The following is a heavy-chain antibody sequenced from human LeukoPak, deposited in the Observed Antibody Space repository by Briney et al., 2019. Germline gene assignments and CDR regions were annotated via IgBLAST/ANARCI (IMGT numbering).Heavy chain of an antibody. Sequence: GGSLRLSCAASGFIFSSYEMNWVRQAPGKGPEWVSYISSSGSTIYYADSVKGRFTISRDNAKNSLYLQMNSLRAEDTAVYYCARGGYCSGGSCRWFDPWGQGTLVTVSS. D-gene: IGHD2-15*01. J-gene: IGHJ5*02. CDR3: ARGGYCSGGSCRWFDP. CDR1: GFIFSSYE. CDR2: ISSSGSTI. V-gene: IGHV3-48*03.